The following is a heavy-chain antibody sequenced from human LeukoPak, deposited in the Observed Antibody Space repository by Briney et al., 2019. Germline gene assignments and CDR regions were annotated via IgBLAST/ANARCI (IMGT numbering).Heavy chain of an antibody. J-gene: IGHJ6*03. CDR1: GLTFSDYS. D-gene: IGHD2-2*01. CDR2: ISSRSNYI. V-gene: IGHV3-21*01. Sequence: PGGSLRLSCIASGLTFSDYSITSVRPAPGKGLDWVSSISSRSNYIHYADSVKGRFTVSRDNAGNSLYLQMNSLRAGDTAVYYCARLLIVVEPTAPFSTSYYMDVWGQGTAVTVSS. CDR3: ARLLIVVEPTAPFSTSYYMDV.